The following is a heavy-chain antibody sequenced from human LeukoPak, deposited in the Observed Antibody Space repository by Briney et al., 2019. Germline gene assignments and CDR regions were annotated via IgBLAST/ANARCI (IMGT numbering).Heavy chain of an antibody. D-gene: IGHD2-2*01. V-gene: IGHV3-23*01. CDR1: GFTFSSYA. J-gene: IGHJ4*02. CDR3: AKVLRYCSSTSCYPDYFDY. Sequence: GGSLRLSCAPSGFTFSSYAMSWVRQAPGKGLEWVSAISGSGGSTYYADSVKGRFTISRDNSKNTLYLQMNSLRAEDTAVYYCAKVLRYCSSTSCYPDYFDYWGQGTLVTVSS. CDR2: ISGSGGST.